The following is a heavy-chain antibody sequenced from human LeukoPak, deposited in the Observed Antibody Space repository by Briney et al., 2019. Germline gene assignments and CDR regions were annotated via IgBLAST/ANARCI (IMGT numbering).Heavy chain of an antibody. Sequence: ASVKVSCKASGYTFTGYYMHWVRQAPGQGLEWMGWINPNSGGTNYAQKFQGRVTMTRDTSISTAYMELRSLRSDDTAVYYCAREPLENYYDSSAPDYWGQGTLVTVSS. CDR2: INPNSGGT. J-gene: IGHJ4*02. V-gene: IGHV1-2*02. CDR3: AREPLENYYDSSAPDY. D-gene: IGHD3-22*01. CDR1: GYTFTGYY.